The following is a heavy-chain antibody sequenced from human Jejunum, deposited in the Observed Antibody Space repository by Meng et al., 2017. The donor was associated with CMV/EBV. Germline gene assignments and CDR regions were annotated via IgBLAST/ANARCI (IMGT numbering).Heavy chain of an antibody. CDR1: NSDHY. Sequence: NSDHYWGWFRQPPGQGLEWLGYIFSRGTADSIPAPSSRVTMSVDMSKNQGARTLTSVTAADTAVYYCARGDHCGTTACYPHWFDPWGQGTLVTVSS. CDR2: IFSRGTA. V-gene: IGHV4-59*11. CDR3: ARGDHCGTTACYPHWFDP. J-gene: IGHJ5*02. D-gene: IGHD2-2*01.